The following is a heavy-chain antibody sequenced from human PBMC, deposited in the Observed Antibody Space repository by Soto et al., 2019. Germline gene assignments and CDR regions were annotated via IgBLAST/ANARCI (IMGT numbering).Heavy chain of an antibody. J-gene: IGHJ4*02. V-gene: IGHV3-23*01. Sequence: GGSLRLSCAASGFTFSSYAMNWLRQAPGKGLEWVSAISGSAATTHFADSVKGRFTISRDNSKNTLHLQMNSLRAEDTAVYYCARDRSYYDSSGSYSPPYWGQGTLVTVSS. CDR2: ISGSAATT. CDR1: GFTFSSYA. CDR3: ARDRSYYDSSGSYSPPY. D-gene: IGHD3-22*01.